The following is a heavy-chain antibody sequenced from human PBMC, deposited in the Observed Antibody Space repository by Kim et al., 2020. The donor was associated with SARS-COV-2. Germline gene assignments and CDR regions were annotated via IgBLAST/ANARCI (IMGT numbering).Heavy chain of an antibody. D-gene: IGHD3-3*01. V-gene: IGHV4-34*01. CDR2: INHSGST. J-gene: IGHJ4*02. CDR3: ARGRGTGVGGTITIFGFDY. Sequence: SETLSLTCAVYGGSFSGYYWSWIRQPPGKGLEWIGEINHSGSTNYNPSLKSRVTISVDTSKNQFSLKLSSVTAADTAVYYCARGRGTGVGGTITIFGFDYWGQGTLVTVSS. CDR1: GGSFSGYY.